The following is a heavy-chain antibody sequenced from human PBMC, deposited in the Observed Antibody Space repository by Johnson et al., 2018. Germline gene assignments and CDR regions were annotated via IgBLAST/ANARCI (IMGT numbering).Heavy chain of an antibody. Sequence: QVQLVQSGAEVKKPGSSVKVSCKASGGTFSSYAISWVRQAPGQGLEWMGVIIPIFGTANYAQKFQGRVTITAEESTSTAYMELSSLSSEATAVYYCARGLMLYYYYGMDVWGQGTTVTVSS. CDR2: IIPIFGTA. V-gene: IGHV1-69*12. CDR3: ARGLMLYYYYGMDV. CDR1: GGTFSSYA. D-gene: IGHD2-21*02. J-gene: IGHJ6*02.